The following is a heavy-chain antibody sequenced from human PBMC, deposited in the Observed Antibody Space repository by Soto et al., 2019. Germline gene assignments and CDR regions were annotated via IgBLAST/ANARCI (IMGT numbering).Heavy chain of an antibody. CDR3: ARGLGLERRGGWFDP. Sequence: QVQLQQWGAGLLKPSETLSLTCAVYGGSFSGYYWSWIRQPPGKGLEWIGEINHSGSTNYNPSLKSRVTIXXDXSXXQFSPKLSSVTAADTAVYYCARGLGLERRGGWFDPWGQGTLVTVSS. V-gene: IGHV4-34*01. CDR1: GGSFSGYY. J-gene: IGHJ5*02. D-gene: IGHD1-1*01. CDR2: INHSGST.